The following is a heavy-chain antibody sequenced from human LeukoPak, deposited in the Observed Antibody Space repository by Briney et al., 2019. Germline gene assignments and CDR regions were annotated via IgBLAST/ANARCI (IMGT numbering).Heavy chain of an antibody. CDR1: GGSFSGYY. V-gene: IGHV4-34*01. D-gene: IGHD2-2*01. CDR3: ARLEIVVVPAASYYYGMDV. CDR2: INHSGST. Sequence: PSETLSLTCAVYGGSFSGYYWSWIRQPPGKGLEWIGEINHSGSTNYNPSLKSRVTISVDTSKNQFSLKLSSVTAADTAVYYCARLEIVVVPAASYYYGMDVWGQGTTVTVSS. J-gene: IGHJ6*02.